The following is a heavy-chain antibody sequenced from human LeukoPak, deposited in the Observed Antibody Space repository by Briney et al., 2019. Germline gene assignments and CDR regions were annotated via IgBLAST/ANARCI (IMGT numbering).Heavy chain of an antibody. J-gene: IGHJ4*02. Sequence: GGPLRLSCAASGFTCNSHWMSWVRQLPGKGREWVAKVKQDGSDKYYVDSVKGRFTISRDNANNSVNLQMNSLRAEDTAVYYCARHCTNGVCLYYWGQGTLVTVSS. CDR1: GFTCNSHW. CDR3: ARHCTNGVCLYY. D-gene: IGHD2-8*01. CDR2: VKQDGSDK. V-gene: IGHV3-7*01.